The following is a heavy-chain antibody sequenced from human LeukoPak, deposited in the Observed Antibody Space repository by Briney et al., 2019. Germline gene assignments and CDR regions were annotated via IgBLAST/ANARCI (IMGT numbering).Heavy chain of an antibody. CDR3: ARGIRDCSRTTCYQPFDY. Sequence: GGSLRLSCAASGLIVSNNYMSWVRQAPGKGLEWVSIVYSGGHTYYADSVKGRFTVSRDKSKNTLYLQMSSLRAEDTAVYYCARGIRDCSRTTCYQPFDYWGQGALVTVSS. CDR2: VYSGGHT. J-gene: IGHJ4*02. CDR1: GLIVSNNY. D-gene: IGHD2-2*01. V-gene: IGHV3-53*01.